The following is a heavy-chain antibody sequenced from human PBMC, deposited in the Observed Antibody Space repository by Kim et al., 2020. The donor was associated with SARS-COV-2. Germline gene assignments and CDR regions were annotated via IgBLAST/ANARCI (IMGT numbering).Heavy chain of an antibody. CDR2: FDPEDGET. J-gene: IGHJ4*02. D-gene: IGHD1-26*01. Sequence: VKVSCKVSGYTLTELSMHWVRQAPGKGLEWMGGFDPEDGETIYAQKFQGRVTMTEDTSTDTAYMELSSLRSEDTAVYYCATDGGSRQWELLLDYWGQGTLVTVSS. V-gene: IGHV1-24*01. CDR1: GYTLTELS. CDR3: ATDGGSRQWELLLDY.